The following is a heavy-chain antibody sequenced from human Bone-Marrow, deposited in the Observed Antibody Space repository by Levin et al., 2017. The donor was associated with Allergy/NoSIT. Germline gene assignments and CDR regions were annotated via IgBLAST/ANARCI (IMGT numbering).Heavy chain of an antibody. D-gene: IGHD4-11*01. J-gene: IGHJ4*02. Sequence: GESLKISCAASGFTFSSYSMNWVRQAPGKGLEWVASIKQDGSEQYYVDSVKGRFTISRDNAKNSLFLQMNSLRAEDTALYYCARGSYSPTYWGQGTLVTVSS. CDR3: ARGSYSPTY. V-gene: IGHV3-7*01. CDR1: GFTFSSYS. CDR2: IKQDGSEQ.